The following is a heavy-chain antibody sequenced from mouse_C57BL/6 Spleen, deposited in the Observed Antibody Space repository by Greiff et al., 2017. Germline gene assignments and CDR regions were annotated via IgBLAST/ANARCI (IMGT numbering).Heavy chain of an antibody. CDR1: GFTFSDAW. J-gene: IGHJ2*01. Sequence: EVKLVESGGGLVQPGGSMKLSCAASGFTFSDAWMDWVRQSPEQGLEWVAEIRNKANNHATYYAESVKGRITISRDDSRRSVYLRMNSLRAEDTGIYYWTREKGASYYDNYDFDYWGQGTTLTVSS. D-gene: IGHD2-10*01. V-gene: IGHV6-6*01. CDR3: TREKGASYYDNYDFDY. CDR2: IRNKANNHAT.